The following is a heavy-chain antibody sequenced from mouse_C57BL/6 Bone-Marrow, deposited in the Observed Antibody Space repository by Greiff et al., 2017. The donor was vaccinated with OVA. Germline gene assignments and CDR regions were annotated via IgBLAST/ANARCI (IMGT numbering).Heavy chain of an antibody. V-gene: IGHV14-4*01. CDR1: GFNIKDDY. CDR2: IDPENGDT. CDR3: TTPPYGSSFLDY. J-gene: IGHJ2*01. D-gene: IGHD1-1*01. Sequence: EVQLQQSGAELVRPGASVKLSCTASGFNIKDDYMHWVKQRPEQGLEWIGWIDPENGDTEYASKFQGKATITADTSSNTAYLQLSSLTSEDTAVYYFTTPPYGSSFLDYWGQGTTLTVSS.